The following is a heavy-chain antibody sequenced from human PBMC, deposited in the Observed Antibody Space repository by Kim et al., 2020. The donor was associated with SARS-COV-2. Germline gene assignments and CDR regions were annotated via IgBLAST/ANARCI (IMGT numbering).Heavy chain of an antibody. CDR3: ARENYDILTGYYIVDY. V-gene: IGHV4-59*01. Sequence: SLKSRVTISVDTSKNQFSLKLSSVTAADTAGYYCARENYDILTGYYIVDYWGQGTLVTVSS. J-gene: IGHJ4*02. D-gene: IGHD3-9*01.